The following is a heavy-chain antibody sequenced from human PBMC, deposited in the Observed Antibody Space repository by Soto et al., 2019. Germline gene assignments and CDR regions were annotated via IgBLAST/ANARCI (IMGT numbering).Heavy chain of an antibody. CDR2: ASYSGRT. CDR1: GGSFTSGAFY. J-gene: IGHJ6*03. V-gene: IGHV4-39*01. CDR3: ACPLYIFPSSYSYHYMDV. D-gene: IGHD3-22*01. Sequence: SETLSLTCTVSGGSFTSGAFYWGWIRQPPGKGLEWIGSASYSGRTYYSPSLKSRATIFVDTARNQFSLRLSSVTAADTAVYYCACPLYIFPSSYSYHYMDVWGRXTTVTVS.